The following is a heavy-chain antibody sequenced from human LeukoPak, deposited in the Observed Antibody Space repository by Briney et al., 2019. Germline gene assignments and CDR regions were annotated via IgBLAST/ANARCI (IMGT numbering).Heavy chain of an antibody. CDR3: ARLRIAAAGNVYYMDV. CDR2: IYPGDSDT. D-gene: IGHD6-13*01. CDR1: GYSFTSYW. Sequence: RGESLKISCKGSGYSFTSYWIGWVRQMPGKGLEWMGIIYPGDSDTRYSPSFQGQVTISADKSISTAYLQWSSLKASDTAMYYCARLRIAAAGNVYYMDVWGKGTTVTVSS. J-gene: IGHJ6*03. V-gene: IGHV5-51*01.